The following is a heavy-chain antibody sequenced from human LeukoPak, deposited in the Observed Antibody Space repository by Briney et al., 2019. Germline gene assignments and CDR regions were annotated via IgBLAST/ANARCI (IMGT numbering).Heavy chain of an antibody. J-gene: IGHJ3*02. CDR2: ISGSGGST. V-gene: IGHV3-23*01. D-gene: IGHD5-12*01. CDR1: GFTFSSYA. CDR3: ARTRGYDGAFDI. Sequence: GGSLRLSCAASGFTFSSYAMSWVRQAPGKGLEWVSAISGSGGSTYYADSVKGRFTISRDNAKNSLYLQMNSLRAEDTAVYYCARTRGYDGAFDIWGQGTMVTVSS.